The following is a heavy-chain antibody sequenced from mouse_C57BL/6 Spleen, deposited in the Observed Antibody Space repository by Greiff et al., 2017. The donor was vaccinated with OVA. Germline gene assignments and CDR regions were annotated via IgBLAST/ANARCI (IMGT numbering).Heavy chain of an antibody. J-gene: IGHJ2*01. Sequence: EVQLVESGEGLVKPGGSLKLSCAASGFTFSSYAMSWVRQTPEKRLEWVAYISSGGDYIYYADTVKGRFTISRDNARNTLYLQMSSLKSEDTAMYYCTRADYGSSYTLYYFDYWGQGTTLTVSS. D-gene: IGHD1-1*01. V-gene: IGHV5-9-1*02. CDR2: ISSGGDYI. CDR1: GFTFSSYA. CDR3: TRADYGSSYTLYYFDY.